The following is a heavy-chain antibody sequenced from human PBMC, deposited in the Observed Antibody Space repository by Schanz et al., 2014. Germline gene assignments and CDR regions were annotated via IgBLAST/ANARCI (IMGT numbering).Heavy chain of an antibody. J-gene: IGHJ5*02. Sequence: EMQLLESGGGLAQPGGSLRISCAASGFTLSNYAMSWVRQAPGKGLEWVSALSEGGGGTHYADSVRGRFTISSDSSKNTLYLQMSSLRADDTAVYYCAKAADWPVTRFDPWGQGTLVTVSS. D-gene: IGHD3-9*01. CDR3: AKAADWPVTRFDP. CDR2: LSEGGGGT. CDR1: GFTLSNYA. V-gene: IGHV3-23*01.